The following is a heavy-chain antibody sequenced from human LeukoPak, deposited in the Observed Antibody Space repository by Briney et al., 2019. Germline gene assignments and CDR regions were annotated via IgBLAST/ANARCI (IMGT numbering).Heavy chain of an antibody. CDR3: IRGGANSPFDY. J-gene: IGHJ4*02. Sequence: LSLTCAVYGGSFSGYYWSWIRQPPGKGLEWVGFIRSKAYGGTTEDAASVKGRFAISRDDSKSIAYLQMNSLKTEDTAVYYCIRGGANSPFDYWGQGTLVTVSS. CDR2: IRSKAYGGTT. V-gene: IGHV3-49*03. D-gene: IGHD1-1*01. CDR1: GGSFSGYY.